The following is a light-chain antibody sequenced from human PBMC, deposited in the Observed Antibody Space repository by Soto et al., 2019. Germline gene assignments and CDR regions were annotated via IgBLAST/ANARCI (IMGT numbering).Light chain of an antibody. V-gene: IGKV3-20*01. Sequence: EIVLTQSPGTLSLSPGDRATLSCRASRRVSSSYLAWYQQRPGQAPRRLIYGVSSRATGIPDRVSGSGSGTDFTLTISRLEPEDFAVYFCQQYGSSPYTFGQGTKLEIE. CDR2: GVS. J-gene: IGKJ2*01. CDR3: QQYGSSPYT. CDR1: RRVSSSY.